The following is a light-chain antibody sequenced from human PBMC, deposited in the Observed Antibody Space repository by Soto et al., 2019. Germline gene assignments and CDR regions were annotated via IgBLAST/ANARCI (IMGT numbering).Light chain of an antibody. CDR1: SSDVGGYNY. Sequence: LTQPASVSGSPGQSITISCTGTSSDVGGYNYVSWYQQHPGKAPKLMIYDVSNRPSGVSNRFSGSKSGNTASLTISGLQAEDEADYYCSSYTSSSSNVFGTGTRSPS. J-gene: IGLJ1*01. CDR3: SSYTSSSSNV. CDR2: DVS. V-gene: IGLV2-14*01.